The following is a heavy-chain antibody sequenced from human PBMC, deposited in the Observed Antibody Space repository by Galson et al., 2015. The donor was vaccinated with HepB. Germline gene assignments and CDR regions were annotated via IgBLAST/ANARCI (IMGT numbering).Heavy chain of an antibody. Sequence: SLRLSCAASGITFRNAWMSWVRQAPGKGLEWVGRIKSKTDGGTRDYAAPVRGRFTISRDDSKNTLYLQMNSLKTEDTAVYYCITDTTYYDILSRYWAGGPGDYWGQGTLVTVSS. CDR2: IKSKTDGGTR. J-gene: IGHJ4*02. CDR1: GITFRNAW. D-gene: IGHD3-9*01. CDR3: ITDTTYYDILSRYWAGGPGDY. V-gene: IGHV3-15*01.